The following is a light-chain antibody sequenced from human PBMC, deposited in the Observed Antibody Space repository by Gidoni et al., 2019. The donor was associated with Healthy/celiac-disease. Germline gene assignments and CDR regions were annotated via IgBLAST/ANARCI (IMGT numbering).Light chain of an antibody. Sequence: QSALTQPASVSASPGQSITISCTGTSSDVGGYNYVSWYQQHPGKATELMSYEVSNRPSGVSNRFSGSKSGNTASLTISGLQAEDEADYYCSSYTSSSTLVFGGGTKLTVL. CDR2: EVS. J-gene: IGLJ2*01. V-gene: IGLV2-14*01. CDR1: SSDVGGYNY. CDR3: SSYTSSSTLV.